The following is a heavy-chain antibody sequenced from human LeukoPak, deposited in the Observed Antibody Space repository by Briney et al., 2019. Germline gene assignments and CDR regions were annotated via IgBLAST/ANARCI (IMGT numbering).Heavy chain of an antibody. J-gene: IGHJ3*02. CDR3: ARSDGYSSSGDAFDI. V-gene: IGHV1-46*01. D-gene: IGHD6-13*01. Sequence: ASVKVSCKASGYTFTSYGISWVRQAPGQGLEWMGIINPSGGSTSYAQKFQGRVTMTRDTSTSTVYMELSSLRSEDTAVYYCARSDGYSSSGDAFDIWGQGTMVTVSS. CDR2: INPSGGST. CDR1: GYTFTSYG.